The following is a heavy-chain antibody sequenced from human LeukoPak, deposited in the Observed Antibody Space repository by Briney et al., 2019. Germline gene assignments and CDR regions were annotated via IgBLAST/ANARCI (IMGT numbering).Heavy chain of an antibody. CDR2: IYRSGST. V-gene: IGHV4-61*09. CDR3: ARHGDYDAFDI. D-gene: IGHD4-17*01. J-gene: IGHJ3*02. Sequence: NTSETLSLTCTVSGGSISSGSYYWSWIRQPAGKRLEWIGHIYRSGSTNYNPSLKSRVTISVDTSKNQFSLKLSSVTAADTAVYYCARHGDYDAFDIWGQGTMVTVSS. CDR1: GGSISSGSYY.